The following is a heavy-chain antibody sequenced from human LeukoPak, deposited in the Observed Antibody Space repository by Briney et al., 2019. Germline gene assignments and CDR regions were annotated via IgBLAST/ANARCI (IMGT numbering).Heavy chain of an antibody. V-gene: IGHV3-21*01. D-gene: IGHD5-24*01. Sequence: GGSLRLSCAGSGFTFSSYSMNWVRQAPGKGLEWVSSISSSSSYIYYADSVKGRFTISRDNAKNSLYLQMNSLRAEDTAVYYCARDRRWLLQRGYYFDYWGQGTLVTVSS. CDR2: ISSSSSYI. CDR3: ARDRRWLLQRGYYFDY. J-gene: IGHJ4*02. CDR1: GFTFSSYS.